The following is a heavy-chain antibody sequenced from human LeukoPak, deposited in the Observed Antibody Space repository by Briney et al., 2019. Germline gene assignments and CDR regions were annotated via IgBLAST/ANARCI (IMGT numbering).Heavy chain of an antibody. CDR2: ISGSGGST. V-gene: IGHV3-23*01. D-gene: IGHD3-10*01. Sequence: GGSLRLSCAASGFIFNSYAFSWVRQAPGKGLEWVSVISGSGGSTDYADSVKGRFTISRDNSKNTLYLQVSSLRAEDTALYYCARHVYRSVSYYYALFDYWGQGTLVTVSS. CDR3: ARHVYRSVSYYYALFDY. CDR1: GFIFNSYA. J-gene: IGHJ4*02.